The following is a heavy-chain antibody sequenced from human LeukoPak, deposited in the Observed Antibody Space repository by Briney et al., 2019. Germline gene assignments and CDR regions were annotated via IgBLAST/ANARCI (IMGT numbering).Heavy chain of an antibody. CDR3: AKALYSSSWYNFDY. D-gene: IGHD6-13*01. J-gene: IGHJ4*02. CDR2: ISGSGGST. Sequence: PGGSLRLSCAASGFTSTTYAMSWVRQAPGKGLEWVSSISGSGGSTYYAGSVKGRFTIPRDNSKNTLYLQMNSLRAEDTAVYYCAKALYSSSWYNFDYWGQGTLVTVSS. V-gene: IGHV3-23*01. CDR1: GFTSTTYA.